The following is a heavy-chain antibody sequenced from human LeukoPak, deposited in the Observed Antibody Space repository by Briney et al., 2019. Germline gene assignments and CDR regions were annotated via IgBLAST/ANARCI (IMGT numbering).Heavy chain of an antibody. CDR3: ASTSGTVGRDY. J-gene: IGHJ4*02. Sequence: PSETLSLTCTVSGGSISGFYWTWVRHPPGKGLERIVYIYYDGSTNYNPSLKSRVSMSVDTSKSHFSLRLTSVTAADTAVYYCASTSGTVGRDYWGQGILVTVSS. CDR1: GGSISGFY. V-gene: IGHV4-59*01. CDR2: IYYDGST. D-gene: IGHD4-11*01.